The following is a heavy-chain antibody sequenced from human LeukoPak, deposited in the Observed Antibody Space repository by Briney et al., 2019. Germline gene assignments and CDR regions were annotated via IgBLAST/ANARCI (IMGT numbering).Heavy chain of an antibody. Sequence: SETLSLTCTVSGGSISSYYWSWIRQPPGKGLEWIGHIYYSGSTNYNPSLKSRVTISVDTSKNQFSLKLSSVTAADTAVYYCAGSPMANYYFDYWGQGTLVTVSS. D-gene: IGHD3-10*01. CDR2: IYYSGST. CDR3: AGSPMANYYFDY. V-gene: IGHV4-59*01. J-gene: IGHJ4*02. CDR1: GGSISSYY.